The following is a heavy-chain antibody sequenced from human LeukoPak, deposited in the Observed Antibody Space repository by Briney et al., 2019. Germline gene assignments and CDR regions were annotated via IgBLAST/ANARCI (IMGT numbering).Heavy chain of an antibody. J-gene: IGHJ5*02. D-gene: IGHD3-3*01. CDR1: GGSIISYY. V-gene: IGHV4-59*01. CDR3: ARGGYDFWSGYANWFDP. Sequence: SETLSLTCTVSGGSIISYYWSWIRQPPGKGLEWMGHIYYSGSTNYNPSLKSRVTISVATSKNQFSLKLSSVTAADTAVYYCARGGYDFWSGYANWFDPWGQGTLVTVSS. CDR2: IYYSGST.